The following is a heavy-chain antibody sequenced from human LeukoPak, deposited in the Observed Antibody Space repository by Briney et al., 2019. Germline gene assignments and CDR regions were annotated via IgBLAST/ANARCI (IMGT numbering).Heavy chain of an antibody. Sequence: ASVKVSCKASGYTFTSYDINWVRQATGQGLEWMGWMNPNSGNTGYAQKFQGRVIMTRNTSISTAYMELSSLRSEDTAVYYCARVRRAPYYYGSGSYYPFDYWGQGTLVTVSS. CDR3: ARVRRAPYYYGSGSYYPFDY. D-gene: IGHD3-10*01. V-gene: IGHV1-8*01. J-gene: IGHJ4*02. CDR2: MNPNSGNT. CDR1: GYTFTSYD.